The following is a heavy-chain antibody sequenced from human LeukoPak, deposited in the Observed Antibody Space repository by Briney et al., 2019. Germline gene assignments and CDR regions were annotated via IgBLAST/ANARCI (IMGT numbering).Heavy chain of an antibody. Sequence: GGSLRLSCVASGFTVSSYSMSWVRQAPGKGLEWVSYISSGSRAVYYADSVKGRFTISRDNAKDSLYLQMNSLRADDTAVYYCARDPPPANPAFDIWGQGTMVTVSS. V-gene: IGHV3-48*01. CDR1: GFTVSSYS. CDR3: ARDPPPANPAFDI. D-gene: IGHD4/OR15-4a*01. J-gene: IGHJ3*02. CDR2: ISSGSRAV.